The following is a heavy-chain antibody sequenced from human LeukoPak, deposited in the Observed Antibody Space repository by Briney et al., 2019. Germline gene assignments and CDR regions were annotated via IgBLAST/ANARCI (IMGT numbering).Heavy chain of an antibody. Sequence: SETLSLTCAVYGGSFSGYYWSWIRKPPGKGLEWIGEINHSGSTNYNPSLKSRVTISVDTTKNQFSLKLSSVTAADTAVYYCATNGDLAVAGTGPAEYFQHWGQGTLVTVSS. D-gene: IGHD6-19*01. CDR2: INHSGST. CDR1: GGSFSGYY. V-gene: IGHV4-34*01. J-gene: IGHJ1*01. CDR3: ATNGDLAVAGTGPAEYFQH.